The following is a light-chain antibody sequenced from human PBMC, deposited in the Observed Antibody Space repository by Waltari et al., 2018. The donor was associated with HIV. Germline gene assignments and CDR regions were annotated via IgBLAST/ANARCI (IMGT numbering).Light chain of an antibody. J-gene: IGLJ2*01. CDR3: AAWDDSLRGV. CDR2: SNN. CDR1: SSNIGSNT. V-gene: IGLV1-44*01. Sequence: QSVLTQPPSASGTPGQRVTISCSGSSSNIGSNTVNWYQPLPGTAPKLLIDSNNLRPSGVPDRFSGSRSGTSASLAISGLQSEDEAYYYCAAWDDSLRGVFGGGTKLTVL.